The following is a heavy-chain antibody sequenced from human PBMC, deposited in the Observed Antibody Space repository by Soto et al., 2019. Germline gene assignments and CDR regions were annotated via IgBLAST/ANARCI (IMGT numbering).Heavy chain of an antibody. D-gene: IGHD5-18*01. Sequence: QAQLVQSGAEVKKPGASVNVSCKASGYDYVTYAITWVRQRPGQGLEWMGWISTLNGNTNYAQNFKGRVTMTTDTSTRIVNLELRSLRSDDTAVYYCARRVQVWLTDDYGVAVWGQGTRVTVSS. J-gene: IGHJ6*01. CDR2: ISTLNGNT. V-gene: IGHV1-18*01. CDR3: ARRVQVWLTDDYGVAV. CDR1: GYDYVTYA.